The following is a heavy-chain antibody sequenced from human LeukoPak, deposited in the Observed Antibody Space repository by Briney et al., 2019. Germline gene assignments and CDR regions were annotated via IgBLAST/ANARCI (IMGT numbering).Heavy chain of an antibody. D-gene: IGHD5-18*01. Sequence: SETLSLTCTVSGGSISSSSYYWGWIRQPPGKGLEWIGSIYYSGSTYYNPSLKSRVTISVDTSKNQFSLKLSSVTAADTAVYYCARDRGPRIQLWSYNWFDPWGQGTLVTVSS. CDR2: IYYSGST. CDR3: ARDRGPRIQLWSYNWFDP. V-gene: IGHV4-39*07. J-gene: IGHJ5*02. CDR1: GGSISSSSYY.